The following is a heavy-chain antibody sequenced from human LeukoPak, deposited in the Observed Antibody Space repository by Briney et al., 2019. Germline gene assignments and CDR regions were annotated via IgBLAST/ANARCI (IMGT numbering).Heavy chain of an antibody. CDR2: ISGSGGNT. V-gene: IGHV3-23*01. CDR3: AKVVSGYHFDY. J-gene: IGHJ4*02. Sequence: GGSLRLSCAASGFTFSSYGMSWVRRAPGKGPEWVSGISGSGGNTYYADSVKGRFTISRDNSQNTLYLQMSTLRAEDTAVYYCAKVVSGYHFDYWGQGTLVTVSS. CDR1: GFTFSSYG. D-gene: IGHD5-12*01.